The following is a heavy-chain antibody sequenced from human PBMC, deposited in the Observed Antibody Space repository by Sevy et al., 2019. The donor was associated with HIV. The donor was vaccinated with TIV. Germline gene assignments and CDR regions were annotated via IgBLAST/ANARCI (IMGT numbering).Heavy chain of an antibody. J-gene: IGHJ4*02. Sequence: GGSLGLSCAASGFTFSDHYMEWVRQAPGKGLEWVGRIRNKADSYTTEYAASVKGRFTISRDDSKNSLYLLMNSLKTEDTAVYYCATHAGIAAAGRVFDYWGQGTLVTVSS. CDR3: ATHAGIAAAGRVFDY. V-gene: IGHV3-72*01. D-gene: IGHD6-13*01. CDR2: IRNKADSYTT. CDR1: GFTFSDHY.